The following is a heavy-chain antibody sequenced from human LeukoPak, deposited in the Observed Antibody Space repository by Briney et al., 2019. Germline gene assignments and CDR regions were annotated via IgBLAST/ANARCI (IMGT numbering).Heavy chain of an antibody. D-gene: IGHD4-17*01. J-gene: IGHJ4*02. CDR1: GFTVSNNY. V-gene: IGHV3-21*01. CDR3: ARRPYGP. Sequence: PGGSLRLSCTASGFTVSNNYMSWVRQAPGKGLEWVSSISSSSSYIYYADSVKGRFTISRDNAKNSLYLQMNSLRAEDTAVYYCARRPYGPWGQGTLVTVSS. CDR2: ISSSSSYI.